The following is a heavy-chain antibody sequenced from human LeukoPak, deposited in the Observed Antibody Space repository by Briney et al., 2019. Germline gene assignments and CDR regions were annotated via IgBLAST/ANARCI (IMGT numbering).Heavy chain of an antibody. CDR1: GGTFSSYA. CDR3: ARVRNYYDSSGLWENAFDI. D-gene: IGHD3-22*01. CDR2: IIPIFGTA. V-gene: IGHV1-69*13. Sequence: SVKVSCKASGGTFSSYAISWVQQAPGQGLEWMGGIIPIFGTANYAQKFQGRVTITADESTSTAYMELSSLRSEDTAVYYCARVRNYYDSSGLWENAFDIWGQGTMVTVSS. J-gene: IGHJ3*02.